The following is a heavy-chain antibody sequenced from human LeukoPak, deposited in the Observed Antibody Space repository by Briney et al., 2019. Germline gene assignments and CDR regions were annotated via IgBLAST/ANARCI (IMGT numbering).Heavy chain of an antibody. V-gene: IGHV1-2*04. CDR2: INPNSGGT. Sequence: GASVKVSCKASGYTFTGYYMHWVRQAPGQGLEWMGWINPNSGGTNYAQKSQGWVTMTRDTSISTAYMELSRLRSDDTAVYYCARGGYYDSSGHDAFDIWGQGTMVTVSS. J-gene: IGHJ3*02. CDR1: GYTFTGYY. D-gene: IGHD3-22*01. CDR3: ARGGYYDSSGHDAFDI.